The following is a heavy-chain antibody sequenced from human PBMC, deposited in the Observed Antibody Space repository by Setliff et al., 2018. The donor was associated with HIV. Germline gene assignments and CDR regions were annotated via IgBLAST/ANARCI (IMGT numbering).Heavy chain of an antibody. J-gene: IGHJ5*02. Sequence: GGSLRLSCAASGFTFSNYWMAWVRQAPGKGLEWVSTIYGSGDTYHADSVKGRFTLSRDNTKNTLYLQMDSLRPEDTAVYYCARPRLYGTALDLWGQGTLVTVSS. CDR2: IYGSGDT. D-gene: IGHD3-10*01. CDR1: GFTFSNYW. V-gene: IGHV3-66*02. CDR3: ARPRLYGTALDL.